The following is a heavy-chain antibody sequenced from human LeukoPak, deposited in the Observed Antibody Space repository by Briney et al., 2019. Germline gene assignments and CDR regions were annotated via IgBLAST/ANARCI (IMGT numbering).Heavy chain of an antibody. CDR2: ISSSGSTI. Sequence: GGSLRLSCAASGFTFSDYYMSWIRQAPGKGLEWVSYISSSGSTIYYADSVKGRFTISRDNAKNSLYLQMNSLRAEDTAVYYCARDSSAATPEHYYYYGMDVWGQGTTVTVSS. D-gene: IGHD6-13*01. CDR3: ARDSSAATPEHYYYYGMDV. CDR1: GFTFSDYY. J-gene: IGHJ6*02. V-gene: IGHV3-11*01.